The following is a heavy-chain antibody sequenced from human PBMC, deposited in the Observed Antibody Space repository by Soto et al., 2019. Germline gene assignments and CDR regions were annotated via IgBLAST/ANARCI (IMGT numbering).Heavy chain of an antibody. CDR3: ARHRIAVAGTGGWFDP. Sequence: QVQLVQSGAEVKTPGSSVKVSCKASGGTFSSYAISWVRQAPGQGLEWMGGIIPIFGTANYAQKFQGRVTITADESTSTAYMELSSLRSEDTAVYYCARHRIAVAGTGGWFDPWGQGTLVTVSS. V-gene: IGHV1-69*01. D-gene: IGHD6-19*01. CDR2: IIPIFGTA. J-gene: IGHJ5*02. CDR1: GGTFSSYA.